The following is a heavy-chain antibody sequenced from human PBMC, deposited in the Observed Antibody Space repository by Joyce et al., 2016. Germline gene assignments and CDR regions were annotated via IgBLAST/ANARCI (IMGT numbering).Heavy chain of an antibody. J-gene: IGHJ4*02. D-gene: IGHD3-16*01. CDR3: ARTPTGYDFGDPVY. Sequence: EVQLVQSGAEVKKPGESLRISCKASGYSFTNYWISWVRQMPGKGLEWMGRIDPSDSYTTYSPSFQGHVTISADKSITTAYLQWSSLTASDTAIYYCARTPTGYDFGDPVYWGQGTLLTVSS. CDR2: IDPSDSYT. V-gene: IGHV5-10-1*01. CDR1: GYSFTNYW.